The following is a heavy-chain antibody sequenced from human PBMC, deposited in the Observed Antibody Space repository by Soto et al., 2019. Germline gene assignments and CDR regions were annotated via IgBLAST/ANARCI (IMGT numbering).Heavy chain of an antibody. Sequence: DVQLVESGGGLIQPGESLRLSCAAFGLTISGKKYVAWVRQAPGKGLEWVSALYDVDGSFYADSVKGRFTTSSDSSKTTLYLQRNDLRPDDTAVYYCATWHEREHAYDVWGQGTTVTVSS. D-gene: IGHD1-1*01. CDR2: LYDVDGS. CDR3: ATWHEREHAYDV. CDR1: GLTISGKKY. V-gene: IGHV3-53*01. J-gene: IGHJ3*01.